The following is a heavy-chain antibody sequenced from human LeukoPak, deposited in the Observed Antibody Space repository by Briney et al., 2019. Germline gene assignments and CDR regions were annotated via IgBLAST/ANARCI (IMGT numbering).Heavy chain of an antibody. V-gene: IGHV3-23*01. CDR2: ISGSGHST. Sequence: PGGSLRLSCAASGFRFSTHWMSWVRQAPGKGLEWVSAISGSGHSTYYADSVKGRFTISRDNSKNTLYLQMNSLRAEDTAVYYCAKERIAGDFDYWGQGTLVTVSS. CDR1: GFRFSTHW. D-gene: IGHD6-13*01. CDR3: AKERIAGDFDY. J-gene: IGHJ4*02.